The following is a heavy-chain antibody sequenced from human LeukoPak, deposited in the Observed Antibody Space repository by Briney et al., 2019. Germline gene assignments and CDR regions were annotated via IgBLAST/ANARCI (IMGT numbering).Heavy chain of an antibody. J-gene: IGHJ4*02. CDR3: ARSNGGNDC. Sequence: GESLKTSCKGSGNSFATSWIGWVRKMPGKGVEWMGIIYPGDSDTRYSPSFQGQVTISADKSISTAYLQWSSLKASDSAMYYCARSNGGNDCWGQGTLVTVSS. D-gene: IGHD4-23*01. CDR1: GNSFATSW. V-gene: IGHV5-51*01. CDR2: IYPGDSDT.